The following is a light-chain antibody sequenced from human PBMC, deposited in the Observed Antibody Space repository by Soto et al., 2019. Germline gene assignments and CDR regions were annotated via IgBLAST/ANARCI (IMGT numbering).Light chain of an antibody. V-gene: IGKV1-6*01. CDR1: QAIRKD. CDR3: LQDNNYPLT. Sequence: AIQMTQSPSSLSASVGDRVTITCRTSQAIRKDLAWYQQKPGRAPRLLVYAVSSLQDGVPSRFSGSGSGTDFTLIISSLQPEDFATYYCLQDNNYPLTFGGGTKVEIK. J-gene: IGKJ4*01. CDR2: AVS.